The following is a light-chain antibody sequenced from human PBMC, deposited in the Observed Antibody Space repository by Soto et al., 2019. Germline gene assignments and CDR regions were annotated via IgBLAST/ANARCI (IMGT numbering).Light chain of an antibody. Sequence: EIVMPQSPATLSVSPGERATLSCRASQSVSSNLAWYQHKPGQAPRLLIYGASTRATGIPARFSGSGSGTEFTLTISSLQSEDFAVYYCQQYNNWWTFGQGTKVE. J-gene: IGKJ1*01. CDR3: QQYNNWWT. CDR1: QSVSSN. V-gene: IGKV3-15*01. CDR2: GAS.